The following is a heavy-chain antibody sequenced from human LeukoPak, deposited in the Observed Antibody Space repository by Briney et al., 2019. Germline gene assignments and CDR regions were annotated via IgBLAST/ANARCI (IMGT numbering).Heavy chain of an antibody. CDR3: ARDHGVVAAYPDYYYMDV. CDR2: INPNSGGT. V-gene: IGHV1-2*06. Sequence: GASVKVSCKASGYTFTGYYMHWVRQAPGQGLEWMGRINPNSGGTNYAQKFQGRVTMTRDTSISTAYMELSRLRSDDTAVYYCARDHGVVAAYPDYYYMDVWGKGTTVTVSS. D-gene: IGHD2-15*01. CDR1: GYTFTGYY. J-gene: IGHJ6*03.